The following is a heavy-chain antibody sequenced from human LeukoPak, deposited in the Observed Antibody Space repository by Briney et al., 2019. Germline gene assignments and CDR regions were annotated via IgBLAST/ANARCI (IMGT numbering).Heavy chain of an antibody. Sequence: SETLCLTCTVSGGSISSYYWSWIRQPPGKGLEWIGYIYYIGSTNYNPSLKSRVTISVDTSKNQFSLKLSSVTAADTAVYYCARGSYNWNDGWFDPWGQGTLVTVSS. J-gene: IGHJ5*02. CDR2: IYYIGST. CDR3: ARGSYNWNDGWFDP. CDR1: GGSISSYY. V-gene: IGHV4-59*01. D-gene: IGHD1-20*01.